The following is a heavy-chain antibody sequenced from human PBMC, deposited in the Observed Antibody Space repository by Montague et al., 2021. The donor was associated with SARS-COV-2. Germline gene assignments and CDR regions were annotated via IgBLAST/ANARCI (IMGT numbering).Heavy chain of an antibody. CDR3: ASDLVERRSWGNHYYYGMDV. J-gene: IGHJ6*02. D-gene: IGHD6-13*01. V-gene: IGHV4-59*01. Sequence: SESLSLTCTVSGASISSYYWCWIRQPPGKGQEWIGYIDYSGSTNYNLYPKSRVTITVDMYKNQFSLKLSSVTAADTAVYYCASDLVERRSWGNHYYYGMDVWGQGTTVTVSS. CDR1: GASISSYY. CDR2: IDYSGST.